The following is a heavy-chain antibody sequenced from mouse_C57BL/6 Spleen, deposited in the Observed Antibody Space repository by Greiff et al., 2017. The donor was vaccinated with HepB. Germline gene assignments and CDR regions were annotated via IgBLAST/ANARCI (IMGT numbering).Heavy chain of an antibody. CDR2: IDPSDSYT. V-gene: IGHV1-69*01. D-gene: IGHD1-1*01. CDR1: GYTFTSYW. J-gene: IGHJ2*01. Sequence: QVQLQQPGAELVMPGASVKLSCKASGYTFTSYWMHWVKQRPGQGLEWIGEIDPSDSYTNYNQKFKGKSTLTVDKSSSTAYMQLSSLTSEDSAVYYCARSFYYYGSSYLDYWGQSTTLTVSS. CDR3: ARSFYYYGSSYLDY.